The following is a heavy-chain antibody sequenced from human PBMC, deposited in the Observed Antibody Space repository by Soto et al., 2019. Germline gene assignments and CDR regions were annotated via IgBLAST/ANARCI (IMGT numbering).Heavy chain of an antibody. CDR3: AKDSNKYSSSLRGRYFDY. J-gene: IGHJ4*02. CDR2: ISGGGSNT. D-gene: IGHD4-4*01. Sequence: EVQLLESGEGLVQRGGSLRLSCAASGFPFRSYVMSWVRQAPGKGLEWVSGISGGGSNTFYADSVKGRFTISRDNSKNTLLLQMNSLGAEDTAVYYCAKDSNKYSSSLRGRYFDYWGQGIGVTVSS. V-gene: IGHV3-23*01. CDR1: GFPFRSYV.